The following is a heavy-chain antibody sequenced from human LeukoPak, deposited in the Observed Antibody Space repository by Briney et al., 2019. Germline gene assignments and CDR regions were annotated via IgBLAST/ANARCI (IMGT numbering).Heavy chain of an antibody. CDR1: GFIFNNYA. Sequence: GGSLRLSSAGSGFIFNNYAMHWVRQPPGKGLEWVSAISGSGGSTYYADSVKGRFTISRDNSKNTLYLQMNSLRAEDTAVYYCAKDEEPNWGSYYFDYWGQGTLVTVSS. CDR2: ISGSGGST. V-gene: IGHV3-23*01. J-gene: IGHJ4*02. CDR3: AKDEEPNWGSYYFDY. D-gene: IGHD7-27*01.